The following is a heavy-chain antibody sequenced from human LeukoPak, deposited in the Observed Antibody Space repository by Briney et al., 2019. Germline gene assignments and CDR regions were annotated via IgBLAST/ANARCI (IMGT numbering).Heavy chain of an antibody. CDR3: VKDETGSSWYN. CDR1: GFSFSRYY. Sequence: GGSLRLSCAASGFSFSRYYMSWVRQAPGKGLEWVSAIDGSGTGTYYADSVKGRVTISRDNSKNTLYLQMNSLRAEDTAVYYCVKDETGSSWYNWGQGTLVTVSS. CDR2: IDGSGTGT. J-gene: IGHJ4*02. D-gene: IGHD6-13*01. V-gene: IGHV3-23*01.